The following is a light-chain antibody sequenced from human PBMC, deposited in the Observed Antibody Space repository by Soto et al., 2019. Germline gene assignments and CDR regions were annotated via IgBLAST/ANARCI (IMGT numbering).Light chain of an antibody. J-gene: IGKJ1*01. CDR2: GAS. CDR3: QQSGDSQWT. Sequence: IVVTQSPCTLSVSGGERATLSCRVSQTIPFNSVPRNRHKPGQAPRLLINGASRTASGIPDKCTVSGSGMDFTLSISTLGSVDLALYYCQQSGDSQWTFGQGTKVDIK. V-gene: IGKV3-20*01. CDR1: QTIPFNS.